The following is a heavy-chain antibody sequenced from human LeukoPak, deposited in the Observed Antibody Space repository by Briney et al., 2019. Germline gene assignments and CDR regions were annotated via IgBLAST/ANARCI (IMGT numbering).Heavy chain of an antibody. CDR3: AKLLDGYTNLDY. CDR1: GFTFSSYG. Sequence: GSLRLSCAASGFTFSSYGMSWVRQAPGKGLEWVSAISGSGGSTYYADSVKGRFTISRDNSKNTLYLQMNSLRAEDTAVYYCAKLLDGYTNLDYWGQGTLVTVSS. V-gene: IGHV3-23*01. J-gene: IGHJ4*02. CDR2: ISGSGGST. D-gene: IGHD5-24*01.